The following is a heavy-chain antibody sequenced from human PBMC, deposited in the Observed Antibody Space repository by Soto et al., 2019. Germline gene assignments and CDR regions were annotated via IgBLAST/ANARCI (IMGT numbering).Heavy chain of an antibody. V-gene: IGHV3-9*01. CDR1: GFSLDDYT. J-gene: IGHJ6*02. CDR2: ITWNSDIR. Sequence: EVQLVESGGDLLQPGGSLRLSCAGFGFSLDDYTMHWVRQAPGKGLEWVAGITWNSDIRAYAASVRGRFTVSKDSAKNSLYLQMNSLRIEDTALYYCAKGDRRTWNEMDAWGQGTAVIVSS. CDR3: AKGDRRTWNEMDA. D-gene: IGHD1-1*01.